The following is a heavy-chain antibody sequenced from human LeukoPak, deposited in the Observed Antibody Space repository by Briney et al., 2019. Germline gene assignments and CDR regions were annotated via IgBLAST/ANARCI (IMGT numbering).Heavy chain of an antibody. V-gene: IGHV3-7*01. J-gene: IGHJ4*02. CDR1: GFTFSRSY. CDR2: IKQDGVDK. D-gene: IGHD5-12*01. Sequence: AGGSLRLSCAASGFTFSRSYMNWVRQAPGKGLEWVATIKQDGVDKYYVDSVKGRFTISRDTAKNSLYLQMSSLRAEDTAVYYCARDPSRYDLDYWGQGTLVTVSS. CDR3: ARDPSRYDLDY.